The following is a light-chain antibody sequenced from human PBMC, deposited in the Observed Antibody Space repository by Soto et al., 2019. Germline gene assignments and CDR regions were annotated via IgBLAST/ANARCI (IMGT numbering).Light chain of an antibody. V-gene: IGKV3-15*01. CDR3: QQYNNWPPDT. CDR1: QSISTS. CDR2: GAS. Sequence: EIVMTQSPATLSVSPGERATLSCRASQSISTSLAWYQQKPGQAPRLLIYGASTRATGTSARFSGSGSGTEFTLTISSLQSEDFAVYYCQQYNNWPPDTFGQGTKLEIK. J-gene: IGKJ2*01.